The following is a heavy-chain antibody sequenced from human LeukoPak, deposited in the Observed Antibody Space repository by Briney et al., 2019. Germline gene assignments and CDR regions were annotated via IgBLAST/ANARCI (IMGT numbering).Heavy chain of an antibody. J-gene: IGHJ6*02. CDR1: GFAFSNFA. V-gene: IGHV3-64D*06. Sequence: PGGSLRLSCSASGFAFSNFATHWVRQAPGKGLEYVAGINSNGGSTYYADSVKGRFTTSGGNSKNTLYLQMSSLRGEDTAVYYCVKGTGTKYYYYSMDVWGQGTTVSVSS. CDR3: VKGTGTKYYYYSMDV. D-gene: IGHD3/OR15-3a*01. CDR2: INSNGGST.